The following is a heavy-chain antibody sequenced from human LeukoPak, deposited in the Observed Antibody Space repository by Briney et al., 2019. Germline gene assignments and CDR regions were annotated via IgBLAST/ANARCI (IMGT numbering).Heavy chain of an antibody. J-gene: IGHJ4*02. CDR3: ASQTHFDWELPPFDY. CDR2: IYYSGST. V-gene: IGHV4-39*01. Sequence: PSETLSLTCTVSGGSISGSSYYWGWIRQPPGKGLEWIGSIYYSGSTYYNPSLKSRVTISVDTSKNQFSLKLSSVTAADTAVYYCASQTHFDWELPPFDYWGQGTLVTVSS. CDR1: GGSISGSSYY. D-gene: IGHD1-26*01.